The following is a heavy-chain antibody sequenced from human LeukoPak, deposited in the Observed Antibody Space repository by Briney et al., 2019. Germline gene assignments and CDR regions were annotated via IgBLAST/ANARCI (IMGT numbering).Heavy chain of an antibody. Sequence: AGGSLRLSCVASRFTFSNYWMSWVRQAPGKGLEWVANINQDGSKKRYADSMKGRFTISRDNAKESLYLQLNSLRAEDTAVYYCAKWGPHCVGDYCPALDSWGQGTLVTVSS. CDR2: INQDGSKK. D-gene: IGHD2-21*02. CDR3: AKWGPHCVGDYCPALDS. V-gene: IGHV3-7*01. J-gene: IGHJ4*02. CDR1: RFTFSNYW.